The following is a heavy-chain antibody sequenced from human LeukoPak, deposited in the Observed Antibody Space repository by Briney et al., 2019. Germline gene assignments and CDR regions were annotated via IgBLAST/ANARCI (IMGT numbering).Heavy chain of an antibody. CDR1: GFTVSSNY. V-gene: IGHV3-66*01. Sequence: PGGSLRLSCAASGFTVSSNYMSWVRQAPGKGLEWVSVIYSGGSTYYADSVKGRFTISRDNSKNTLYLRMNSLRAEDTAVYYCARDMSYYDSTSDYWGQGTLVTVSS. CDR2: IYSGGST. J-gene: IGHJ4*02. D-gene: IGHD3-22*01. CDR3: ARDMSYYDSTSDY.